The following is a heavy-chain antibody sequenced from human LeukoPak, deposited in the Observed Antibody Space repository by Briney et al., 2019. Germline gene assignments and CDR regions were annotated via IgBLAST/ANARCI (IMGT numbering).Heavy chain of an antibody. CDR1: GFTFSSYS. V-gene: IGHV3-21*01. CDR2: ISSSSSYI. D-gene: IGHD6-13*01. Sequence: GGSLRLSCAASGFTFSSYSMNWVRQAPGKGLEWVSSISSSSSYIYYADSVKGRFTISRDNAKNSLYLQMNSLRAEDTAVYYCARAHISWWFDPWGEGTLVTVSS. J-gene: IGHJ5*02. CDR3: ARAHISWWFDP.